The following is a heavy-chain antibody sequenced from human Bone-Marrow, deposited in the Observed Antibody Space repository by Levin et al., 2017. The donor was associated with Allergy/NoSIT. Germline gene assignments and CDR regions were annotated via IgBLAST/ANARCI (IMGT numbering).Heavy chain of an antibody. D-gene: IGHD2/OR15-2a*01. CDR3: AKHVIGARTALDY. V-gene: IGHV3-7*01. CDR2: IKEDGSEE. J-gene: IGHJ4*02. CDR1: GFSFSSYW. Sequence: SGGSLRLSCTASGFSFSSYWMSWVRQAPGKGLEWVGNIKEDGSEEQYVDSVKGRFTFSRDNAKNSLYLQMNSLTAEDTAVYYCAKHVIGARTALDYWGQGTLVTVSS.